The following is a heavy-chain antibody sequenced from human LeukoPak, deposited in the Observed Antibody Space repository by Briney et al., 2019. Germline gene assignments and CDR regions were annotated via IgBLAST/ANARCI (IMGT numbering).Heavy chain of an antibody. CDR1: GFTFSSYS. D-gene: IGHD6-19*01. CDR3: ASAYAGYSSGCSLY. J-gene: IGHJ4*02. CDR2: ISSSSSYI. V-gene: IGHV3-21*01. Sequence: GGSLRLSCAASGFTFSSYSMNWVRQAPGKGLEWVSSISSSSSYIYYADSVKGRFTISRDNAKNSLYLQMNSLRAEGTAVYSCASAYAGYSSGCSLYWGQGTLVTVSS.